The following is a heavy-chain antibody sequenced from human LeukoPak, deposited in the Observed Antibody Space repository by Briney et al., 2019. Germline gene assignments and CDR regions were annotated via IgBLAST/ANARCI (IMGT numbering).Heavy chain of an antibody. V-gene: IGHV3-48*03. D-gene: IGHD6-13*01. CDR3: ASSAAAEAMVY. Sequence: GGSLRLSCAASGFTFSSYEMDWVRQAPGKGLEWVSYISSSGSTIYYADSAKGRFTISRDNAKNSLYLQMNSLRAEDTAVYYCASSAAAEAMVYWGQGTLVTVSS. CDR1: GFTFSSYE. J-gene: IGHJ4*02. CDR2: ISSSGSTI.